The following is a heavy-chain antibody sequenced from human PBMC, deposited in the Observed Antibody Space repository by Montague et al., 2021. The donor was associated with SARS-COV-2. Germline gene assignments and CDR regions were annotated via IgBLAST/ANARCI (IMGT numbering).Heavy chain of an antibody. CDR2: INHSGST. Sequence: ETLSLTCAVYGGSFSGYYWSWIRQPPGKGPEWIGEINHSGSTNYNPSLKSRVTISVDTSKNQFSLKLSSVTAADTAVYYCARGGTVTTFYYYYYGMDVWGQGTTVTVSS. V-gene: IGHV4-34*01. D-gene: IGHD4-17*01. J-gene: IGHJ6*02. CDR3: ARGGTVTTFYYYYYGMDV. CDR1: GGSFSGYY.